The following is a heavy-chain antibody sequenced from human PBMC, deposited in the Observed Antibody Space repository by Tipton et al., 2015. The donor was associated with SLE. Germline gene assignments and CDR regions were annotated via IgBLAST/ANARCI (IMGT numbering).Heavy chain of an antibody. CDR3: ASYSSSYFDY. CDR2: IYYSGST. CDR1: GGSISSSSYY. Sequence: TLSLTCTVSGGSISSSSYYWGWIRQPPGKSLEWIGYIYYSGSTHYNPSLKSRVTISVDTSKNQFSLKLSSVTAADTAVYYCASYSSSYFDYWGQGTLVTVSS. V-gene: IGHV4-31*03. J-gene: IGHJ4*02. D-gene: IGHD6-6*01.